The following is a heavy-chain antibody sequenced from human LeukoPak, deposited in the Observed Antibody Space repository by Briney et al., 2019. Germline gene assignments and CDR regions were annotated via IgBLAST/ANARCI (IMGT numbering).Heavy chain of an antibody. D-gene: IGHD6-13*01. Sequence: SETLSLTCAVYGGSFSGYYWSWIRQPPGKGLEWIGEINHSGSTNYYPSLKSRVTISVDTSKNQFSLKLSSVTAADTAVYYCARWSSSWSFFDYWGQGTLVTVSS. CDR2: INHSGST. V-gene: IGHV4-34*01. CDR1: GGSFSGYY. J-gene: IGHJ4*02. CDR3: ARWSSSWSFFDY.